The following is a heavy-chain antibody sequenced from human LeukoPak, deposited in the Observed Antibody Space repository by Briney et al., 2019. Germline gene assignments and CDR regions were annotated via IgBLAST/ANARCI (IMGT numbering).Heavy chain of an antibody. J-gene: IGHJ4*02. CDR1: GFTFSAYG. CDR2: IIPSGHTT. V-gene: IGHV3-23*01. Sequence: GGSLRLSCAASGFTFSAYGMSWVRQSPGQGLEWVSGIIPSGHTTYYADSVRGRFTISRDNSRNTLYLQMNSLRAEDTAVYYCAKDDRWLQFCCWGQGTLVTVSA. D-gene: IGHD5-24*01. CDR3: AKDDRWLQFCC.